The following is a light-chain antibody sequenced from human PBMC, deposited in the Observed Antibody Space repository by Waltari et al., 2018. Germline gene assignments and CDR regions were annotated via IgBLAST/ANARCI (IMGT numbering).Light chain of an antibody. CDR3: AAWDSNLSAWV. Sequence: QAGLTQPPSVSKGLGQTATLTCTGNNNNVGNQGAAWLQQHQGHPPKLLSYRNNNRPSGISEKFSASRSGNTASLTITGLQPEDGADYYCAAWDSNLSAWVFGGGTKLTVL. J-gene: IGLJ3*02. CDR2: RNN. CDR1: NNNVGNQG. V-gene: IGLV10-54*04.